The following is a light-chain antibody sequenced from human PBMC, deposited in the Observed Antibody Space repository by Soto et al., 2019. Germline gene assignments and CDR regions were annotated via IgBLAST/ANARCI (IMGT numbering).Light chain of an antibody. V-gene: IGKV1-5*01. CDR1: QSIGNW. CDR2: DAS. J-gene: IGKJ1*01. CDR3: QQLNSYPHT. Sequence: DIQMTQSPSTLSASVGDRVTITCRASQSIGNWLAWYQQKPGKAPKLLIYDASSLDGGVPSRFSGSGSGTEFTLTISSLQPDDFATYYCQQLNSYPHTFGQGTKV.